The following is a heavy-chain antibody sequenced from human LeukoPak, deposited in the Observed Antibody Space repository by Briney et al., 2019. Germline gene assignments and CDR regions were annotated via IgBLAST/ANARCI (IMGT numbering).Heavy chain of an antibody. CDR1: RFTFSSYK. Sequence: PRGSLRLSCAASRFTFSSYKVNWVRQAPGKGLEWVSSISSSSSYIYYADSVKGRFTISRDNARNSLYLQMNSLRAEDTAVYYCARESGSGEFDYWGQGTLVTVSS. J-gene: IGHJ4*02. CDR3: ARESGSGEFDY. V-gene: IGHV3-21*01. CDR2: ISSSSSYI. D-gene: IGHD6-19*01.